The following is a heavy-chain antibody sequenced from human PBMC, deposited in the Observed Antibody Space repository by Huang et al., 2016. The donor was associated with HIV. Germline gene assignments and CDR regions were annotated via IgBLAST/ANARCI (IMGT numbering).Heavy chain of an antibody. J-gene: IGHJ4*02. CDR2: LNPNSGKT. D-gene: IGHD6-19*01. CDR3: ARLTSGWYQDY. CDR1: GYIFSNYD. V-gene: IGHV1-8*01. Sequence: QVQLVQSGPEVKKPGASVKVSCQTSGYIFSNYDINWVRQAPGQWLQWMGWLNPNSGKTAYGQNFQGRVTLTRSTSTGAAYMLLNSLTSQDTAVYYCARLTSGWYQDYWGQGTLVTVSS.